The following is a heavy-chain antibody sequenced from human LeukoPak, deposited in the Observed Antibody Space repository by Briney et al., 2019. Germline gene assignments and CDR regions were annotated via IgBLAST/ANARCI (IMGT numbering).Heavy chain of an antibody. J-gene: IGHJ4*02. Sequence: GSLRLSCAASGFTFSSYAMSWVRQAPGKGLEWVSAISGSGGSTYYADSVKGRFTISRDNSKNTLYLQMNSLRAEDTAVYYCAKAVRVTMVRGTIDYWGQGTLVTVSS. V-gene: IGHV3-23*01. D-gene: IGHD3-10*01. CDR2: ISGSGGST. CDR3: AKAVRVTMVRGTIDY. CDR1: GFTFSSYA.